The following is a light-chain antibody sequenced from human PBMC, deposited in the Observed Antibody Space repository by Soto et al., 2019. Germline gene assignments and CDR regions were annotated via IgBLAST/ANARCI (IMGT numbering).Light chain of an antibody. CDR2: DAS. Sequence: EIVLTQSPATLSLSPGERATLSCRASQSVSNYVAWYQQKPGQAPRLLIYDASNRATGIPARFSGSGSGTDVTLTISTLGPEDFETYSCQQRNYCPPLFTFGPGTKVDFK. CDR3: QQRNYCPPLFT. CDR1: QSVSNY. V-gene: IGKV3-11*01. J-gene: IGKJ3*01.